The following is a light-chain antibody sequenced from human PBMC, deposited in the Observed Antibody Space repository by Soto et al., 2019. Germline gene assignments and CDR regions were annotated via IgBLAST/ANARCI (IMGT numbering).Light chain of an antibody. CDR2: GAS. Sequence: EIVLTQSPGTLSLSPGERATLSCRASQTVTSNYLAWHQQKPGQTPRLLIYGASSRATGIPDRFSGSGSGKDFTLTISRLEPEDFAVYYCQQRSNWPPIPFGQGTRLEIK. CDR1: QTVTSNY. J-gene: IGKJ5*01. CDR3: QQRSNWPPIP. V-gene: IGKV3D-20*02.